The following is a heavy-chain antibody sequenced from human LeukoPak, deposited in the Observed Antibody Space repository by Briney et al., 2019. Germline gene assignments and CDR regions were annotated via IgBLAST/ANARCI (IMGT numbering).Heavy chain of an antibody. CDR2: ISWNSGSI. V-gene: IGHV3-9*01. J-gene: IGHJ4*02. CDR1: GFTFDDYA. Sequence: GRSLRLSCAASGFTFDDYAMHWVRHAPGKGLEWGSGISWNSGSIGYADSVKGRFTISRDNAKNSLYLQMNSLRAEDTALYYCAKDILDDSSLEIDYWGQGTLVTVSS. D-gene: IGHD3-22*01. CDR3: AKDILDDSSLEIDY.